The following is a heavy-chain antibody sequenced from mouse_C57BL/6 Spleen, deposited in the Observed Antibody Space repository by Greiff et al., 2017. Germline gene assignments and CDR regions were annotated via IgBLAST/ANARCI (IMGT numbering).Heavy chain of an antibody. D-gene: IGHD2-4*01. V-gene: IGHV1-52*01. CDR1: GYTFTSYW. CDR2: IDPSDSET. CDR3: ARNYDYDGGWYFDV. J-gene: IGHJ1*03. Sequence: QVQLKQPGAELVRPGSSVKLSCKASGYTFTSYWMHWVKQRPIQGLEWIGNIDPSDSETHYNQKFKDKATLTVDKSSSTAYMQLSSLTSEDSAVYYCARNYDYDGGWYFDVWGTGTTVTVSS.